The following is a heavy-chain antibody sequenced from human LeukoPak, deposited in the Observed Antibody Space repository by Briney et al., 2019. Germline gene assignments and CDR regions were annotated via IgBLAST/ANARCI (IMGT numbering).Heavy chain of an antibody. Sequence: PGGSLRLSCAASGFSFDDYVMSWVRQAPGKGLEWVSGLNWNGGSTGYADSVKGRFTISRDNAKNSLYLQMNSLRAEDTALYYCAREHSYYSSGAFDIWGQGTMVTVSS. D-gene: IGHD3-10*01. V-gene: IGHV3-20*04. CDR3: AREHSYYSSGAFDI. J-gene: IGHJ3*02. CDR1: GFSFDDYV. CDR2: LNWNGGST.